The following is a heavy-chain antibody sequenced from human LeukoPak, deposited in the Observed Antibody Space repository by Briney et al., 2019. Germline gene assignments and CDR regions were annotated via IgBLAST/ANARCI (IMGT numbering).Heavy chain of an antibody. CDR3: AVAWNAERTFDP. V-gene: IGHV4-39*07. CDR1: GGSISSSSYY. D-gene: IGHD1-1*01. CDR2: IYYSGST. Sequence: PSETLSLTCTVSGGSISSSSYYWGWIRQPPGKGLEWIGSIYYSGSTYYNPSLKSRVTISVDTSKNQFSLKLSSVTAADTAIYYCAVAWNAERTFDPWGQGTLVTVSS. J-gene: IGHJ5*02.